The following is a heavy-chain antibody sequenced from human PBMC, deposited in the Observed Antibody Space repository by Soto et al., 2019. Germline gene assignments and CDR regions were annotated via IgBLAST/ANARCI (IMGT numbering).Heavy chain of an antibody. D-gene: IGHD2-2*01. Sequence: GASVKVSCKASGGTFSSYAISWLRQAPGQGLEWMGGIIPIFGTANYAQKFQGRVTITADKSTSTAYMELSSLRSEDTAVYYCAEDIVVVPAAMRGYYYYGMDVWGQGTTVTVSS. J-gene: IGHJ6*02. CDR1: GGTFSSYA. CDR3: AEDIVVVPAAMRGYYYYGMDV. CDR2: IIPIFGTA. V-gene: IGHV1-69*06.